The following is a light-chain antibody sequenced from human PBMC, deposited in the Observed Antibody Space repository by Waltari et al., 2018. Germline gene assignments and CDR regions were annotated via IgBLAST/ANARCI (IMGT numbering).Light chain of an antibody. V-gene: IGKV3-20*01. CDR3: QKYERLPAT. CDR1: QSIGRY. Sequence: EVVLTQSPGTLSLSPGDRVTLSCRASQSIGRYLVRYQQRPGQAPRLLISGASIRATGVPDRFSGSGSGTDFSLTISRLDPEDFAVYFCQKYERLPATFGQGTKVEI. CDR2: GAS. J-gene: IGKJ1*01.